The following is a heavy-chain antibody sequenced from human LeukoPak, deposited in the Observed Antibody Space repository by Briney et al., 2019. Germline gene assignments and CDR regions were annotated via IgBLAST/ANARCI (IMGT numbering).Heavy chain of an antibody. CDR2: ISSSSSYI. CDR1: GFTFSSYI. Sequence: AGGSLRLSCAASGFTFSSYIMNWVRQAPGKGLEWVSSISSSSSYIYYADSVKGRFTISRDNAKNSLYLQMNSLRAEDTAVYYCARGLATTDYYYYYGMDVWGQGTTVTVSS. CDR3: ARGLATTDYYYYYGMDV. D-gene: IGHD1-1*01. J-gene: IGHJ6*02. V-gene: IGHV3-21*01.